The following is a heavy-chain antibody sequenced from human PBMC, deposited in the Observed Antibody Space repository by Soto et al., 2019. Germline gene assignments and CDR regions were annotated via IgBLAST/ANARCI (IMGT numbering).Heavy chain of an antibody. Sequence: SETLSLTCAVSGGSVSSGSYYWSWIRQPPGKGLEWIGYIYYSGSTNYNPSLKSRVTISVDTSKNQFSLKLSSVTAADTAVYYCARGIRYFDWLSPSYYFDYWGQGTLVTVSS. CDR1: GGSVSSGSYY. V-gene: IGHV4-61*01. CDR3: ARGIRYFDWLSPSYYFDY. CDR2: IYYSGST. J-gene: IGHJ4*02. D-gene: IGHD3-9*01.